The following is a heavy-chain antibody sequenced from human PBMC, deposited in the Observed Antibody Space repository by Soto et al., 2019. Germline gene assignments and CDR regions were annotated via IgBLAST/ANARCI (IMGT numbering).Heavy chain of an antibody. D-gene: IGHD6-19*01. V-gene: IGHV4-59*08. Sequence: SETLSLTCTVSGGSISSYYWSWIRQPPGKGLEWIGYIYYSGSTNYNPSLKSRVTISVDTSKNQFSLKLSSVTAADTAVYYCARQESGWTPFDYWGQGTLVTVSS. CDR3: ARQESGWTPFDY. CDR1: GGSISSYY. J-gene: IGHJ4*02. CDR2: IYYSGST.